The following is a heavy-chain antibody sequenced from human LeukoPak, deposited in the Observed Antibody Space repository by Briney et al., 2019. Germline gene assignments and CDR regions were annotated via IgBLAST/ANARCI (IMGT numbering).Heavy chain of an antibody. CDR2: IYPGDSDT. CDR3: ARRSYSSTWYYFDY. CDR1: GYSFTSYW. J-gene: IGHJ4*02. D-gene: IGHD6-13*01. V-gene: IGHV5-51*01. Sequence: GESLKISSKGSGYSFTSYWIGWVRQMPGKGLEWMGIIYPGDSDTRYSPSFQGQVTISADKSVSTAYLQWSSLKASDTAMYYCARRSYSSTWYYFDYWGQGTLVTVSS.